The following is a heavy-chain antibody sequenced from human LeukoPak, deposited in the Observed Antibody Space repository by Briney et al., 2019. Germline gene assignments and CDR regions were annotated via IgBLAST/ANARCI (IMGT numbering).Heavy chain of an antibody. J-gene: IGHJ4*02. CDR2: ISGSGGST. Sequence: GGSLRLSCAASGFTFSSYGMSWVRQAPGKGLEWVSAISGSGGSTYYADSVKGRFTISRDNSKNTLYLQMNSLRAEDTAVYYCAKDRREWCGGSCYTDLDYWGQGTLVTVSS. D-gene: IGHD2-15*01. CDR3: AKDRREWCGGSCYTDLDY. V-gene: IGHV3-23*01. CDR1: GFTFSSYG.